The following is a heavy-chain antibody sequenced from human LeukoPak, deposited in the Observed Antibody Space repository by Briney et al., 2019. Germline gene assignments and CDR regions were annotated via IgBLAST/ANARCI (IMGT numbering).Heavy chain of an antibody. CDR2: LYYTGST. D-gene: IGHD6-13*01. J-gene: IGHJ4*02. CDR1: GGSISSRYY. V-gene: IGHV4-39*01. Sequence: SETLSLTCSVSGGSISSRYYWGWIRPSPGKGLEWIGGLYYTGSTYYNPSLKSRITISVDTSKNQFSLKLTSVTAADTAVYYCASVYSLYDNWGQRILVIASS. CDR3: ASVYSLYDN.